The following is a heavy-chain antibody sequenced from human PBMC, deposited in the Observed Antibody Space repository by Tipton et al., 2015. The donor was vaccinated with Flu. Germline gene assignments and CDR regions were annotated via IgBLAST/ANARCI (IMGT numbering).Heavy chain of an antibody. V-gene: IGHV5-51*01. CDR2: IYPGDSDT. Sequence: EVQLVQSGAEVKKPGESLKISCKGSGYNFATYWIVWVRQMPGKGLEWMGVIYPGDSDTRYSPSFQGQVTISADKSTSTAYLHWNSLKASDTAMYYCAVNVAVPAAPFNCWGQGTLVTISS. D-gene: IGHD2-2*01. CDR3: AVNVAVPAAPFNC. CDR1: GYNFATYW. J-gene: IGHJ4*02.